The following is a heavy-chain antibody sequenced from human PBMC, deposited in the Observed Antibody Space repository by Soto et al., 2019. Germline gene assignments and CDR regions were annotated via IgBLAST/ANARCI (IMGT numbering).Heavy chain of an antibody. CDR1: GGSISSGCYY. J-gene: IGHJ6*02. CDR2: IYYSGGT. CDR3: ARAVDGYYYYYGMDV. V-gene: IGHV4-31*03. D-gene: IGHD2-15*01. Sequence: PSETLSLTCTVSGGSISSGCYYWSWIRQHPGKGLEWIGYIYYSGGTYYNPSLKSRVTISVDTSKNQFSLKLSSVTAADTAVYYCARAVDGYYYYYGMDVWGQGTTVTVSS.